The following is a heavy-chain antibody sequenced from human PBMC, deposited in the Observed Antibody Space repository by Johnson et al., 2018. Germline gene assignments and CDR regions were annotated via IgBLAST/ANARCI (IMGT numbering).Heavy chain of an antibody. CDR1: GFTFDDYA. CDR2: ISWNSGSI. Sequence: EVQLVESGGGLVQPGRSLRLSCAASGFTFDDYAMHWVRQAPGKGLEWVSGISWNSGSIGYADSVKGRFTISRDNAKNSLYLQMNRLRAEDTAWDYCARDRGSMVVVAYDSFDSWGQGAMVTVSS. V-gene: IGHV3-9*01. J-gene: IGHJ3*02. CDR3: ARDRGSMVVVAYDSFDS. D-gene: IGHD3-22*01.